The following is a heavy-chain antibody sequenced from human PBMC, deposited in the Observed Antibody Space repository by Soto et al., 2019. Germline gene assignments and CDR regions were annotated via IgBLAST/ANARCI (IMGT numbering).Heavy chain of an antibody. CDR1: GASITSGGSY. CDR3: VRDRGTTLRMGV. CDR2: ILYSEKN. Sequence: LSLTCSVSGASITSGGSYWTWIRQHPGKGLEWIGNILYSEKNYYNPSLKSRVTISLDTSKNQFSLKVNSVTAADTAVYYCVRDRGTTLRMGVWGQGTTVTVSS. D-gene: IGHD3-10*01. V-gene: IGHV4-31*03. J-gene: IGHJ6*02.